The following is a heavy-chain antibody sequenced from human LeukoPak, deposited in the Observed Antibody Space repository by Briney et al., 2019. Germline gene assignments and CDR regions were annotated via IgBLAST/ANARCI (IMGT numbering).Heavy chain of an antibody. D-gene: IGHD2-21*01. CDR1: GFTFSNAW. V-gene: IGHV3-15*07. J-gene: IGHJ4*02. CDR3: ITPLPYSAQ. Sequence: PGGPLRLSCAASGFTFSNAWMNWVRQAPGKGLEWVGRIKSKTDGETTEYAAPVKDRFSISRDDSKSMMYLQMNSLKTEDTAVYYCITPLPYSAQGGQGTLVTVSS. CDR2: IKSKTDGETT.